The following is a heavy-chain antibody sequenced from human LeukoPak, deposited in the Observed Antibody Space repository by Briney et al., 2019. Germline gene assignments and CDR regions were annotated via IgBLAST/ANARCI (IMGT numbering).Heavy chain of an antibody. Sequence: SGTLSLTCTVSGGSISSYYWSWIRQPAGKGLEWIGRIYTSGSTNYNPSLKSRVTMSVDTSKNQFSLKLSSVTAADTAVYYCARGSRLGAVTNTFYFDYWGQGTLVTVSS. CDR1: GGSISSYY. CDR3: ARGSRLGAVTNTFYFDY. D-gene: IGHD4-17*01. V-gene: IGHV4-4*07. CDR2: IYTSGST. J-gene: IGHJ4*02.